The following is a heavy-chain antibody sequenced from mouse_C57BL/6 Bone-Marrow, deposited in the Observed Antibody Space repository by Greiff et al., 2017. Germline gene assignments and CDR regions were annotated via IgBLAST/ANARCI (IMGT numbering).Heavy chain of an antibody. V-gene: IGHV5-6*01. Sequence: EVKLMESGGDLVKPGGSLKLSCAASGFTFSSYGMSWVRQTPDKRLEWVATISSGGSYTYYPDSVKGRFTISRDNAKNTLYLQMSSLKSEDTAMYYCARYDYSFDYWGQGTTLTVSS. CDR1: GFTFSSYG. D-gene: IGHD2-4*01. CDR2: ISSGGSYT. J-gene: IGHJ2*01. CDR3: ARYDYSFDY.